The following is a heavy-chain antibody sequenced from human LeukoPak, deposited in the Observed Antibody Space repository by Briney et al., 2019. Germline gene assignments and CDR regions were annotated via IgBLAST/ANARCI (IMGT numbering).Heavy chain of an antibody. D-gene: IGHD4-17*01. Sequence: SETLSLTCTVSGGSLSSSSYYWGWIRQPPGKGLEWIGSIYYSGSTYYNPSLKSRVTISVDTSKNQFSLKLSSVTAADTAVYYCASGSTSTVDRYFDYWGQGTLVTVSS. V-gene: IGHV4-39*01. CDR3: ASGSTSTVDRYFDY. J-gene: IGHJ4*02. CDR2: IYYSGST. CDR1: GGSLSSSSYY.